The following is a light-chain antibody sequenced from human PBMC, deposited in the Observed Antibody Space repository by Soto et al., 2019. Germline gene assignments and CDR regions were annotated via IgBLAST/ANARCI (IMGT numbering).Light chain of an antibody. V-gene: IGKV3-20*01. CDR2: GAS. J-gene: IGKJ1*01. CDR1: QSVDSTF. Sequence: EIVLTQSPGSLSLSPGERATLSCRASQSVDSTFFAWYQKKPGQAPRLLIYGASKRATGVPDRFSGSGAGTDLTLTISRVEPEDFAVYYCQQYMSSVTFGQGTKVEI. CDR3: QQYMSSVT.